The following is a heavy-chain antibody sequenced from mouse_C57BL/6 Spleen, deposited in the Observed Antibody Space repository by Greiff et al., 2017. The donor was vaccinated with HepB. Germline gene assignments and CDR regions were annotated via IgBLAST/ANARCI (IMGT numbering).Heavy chain of an antibody. CDR1: GYSITSGYY. V-gene: IGHV3-6*01. Sequence: EVKLMESGPGLVKPSQSLSLTCSVTGYSITSGYYWNWIRQFPGNKLEWMGYISYDGSNNYNPSLKNRISITRDTSKNQFFLKLNSVTTEDTATYYCARGDDGFDYWGQGTTLTVSS. CDR2: ISYDGSN. D-gene: IGHD2-12*01. CDR3: ARGDDGFDY. J-gene: IGHJ2*01.